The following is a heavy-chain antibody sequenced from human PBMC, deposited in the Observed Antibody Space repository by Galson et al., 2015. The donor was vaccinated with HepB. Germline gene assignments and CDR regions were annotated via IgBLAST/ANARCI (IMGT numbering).Heavy chain of an antibody. CDR1: GFTFSDYG. V-gene: IGHV3-30*03. CDR3: ARSRSAVYYYYGMDV. D-gene: IGHD3-10*01. J-gene: IGHJ6*02. CDR2: TSYDGGST. Sequence: SLRLSCAASGFTFSDYGMHWVRQAPGKGLEWVAVTSYDGGSTYYADSLKGRFTISRDNSKNTLYLQMNSLRNDDTAVYYCARSRSAVYYYYGMDVWGLGTTVTVSS.